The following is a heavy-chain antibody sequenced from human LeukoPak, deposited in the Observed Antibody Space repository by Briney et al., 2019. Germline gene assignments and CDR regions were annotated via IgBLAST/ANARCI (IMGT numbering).Heavy chain of an antibody. J-gene: IGHJ4*02. V-gene: IGHV3-21*01. CDR3: ATDSGSSWYKGLDF. CDR1: GFTFSSYS. Sequence: PGGSLRLSCAASGFTFSSYSMNWVRQAPGKGLEWVSSVSVTSTYIYYADSVKGRFTISRDNAKNSLYLQMNSLRAEDTAMYYCATDSGSSWYKGLDFWGQGTLVTVSS. CDR2: VSVTSTYI. D-gene: IGHD6-13*01.